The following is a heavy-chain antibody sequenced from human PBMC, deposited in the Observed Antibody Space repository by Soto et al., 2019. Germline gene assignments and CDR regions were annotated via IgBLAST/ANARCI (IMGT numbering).Heavy chain of an antibody. V-gene: IGHV5-51*03. J-gene: IGHJ4*02. CDR3: GSSGYSGYEFDY. Sequence: EVQLVQSGAEVKKPGESLKISCKGSGYSFTTYWIGWLRQMPGKGLEWMGIIYPGDSDSRYSPSFQGQATISADKSISPPYVQWSSLTASDTAIYYCGSSGYSGYEFDYWGEGPLVTVSS. CDR2: IYPGDSDS. CDR1: GYSFTTYW. D-gene: IGHD5-12*01.